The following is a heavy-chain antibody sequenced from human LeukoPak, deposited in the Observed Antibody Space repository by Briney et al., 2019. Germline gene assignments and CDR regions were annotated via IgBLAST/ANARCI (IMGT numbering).Heavy chain of an antibody. Sequence: ASVKVSCKASGGTFSSYAISWVRQAPGQGLEWMGGIIPIFGTANYAQKFQGRVTITTGESTSTAYMELRSLRSEDTAVYYCARGAYDGFWSGYPSNWFDPWGQGTLVTVSS. D-gene: IGHD3-3*01. CDR2: IIPIFGTA. J-gene: IGHJ5*02. V-gene: IGHV1-69*05. CDR3: ARGAYDGFWSGYPSNWFDP. CDR1: GGTFSSYA.